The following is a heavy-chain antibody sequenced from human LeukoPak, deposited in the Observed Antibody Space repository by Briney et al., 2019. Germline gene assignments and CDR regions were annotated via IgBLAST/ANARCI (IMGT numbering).Heavy chain of an antibody. CDR2: IWYDGSNK. CDR3: ARAQADYLGNYFDY. CDR1: GFTFSTYG. J-gene: IGHJ4*02. V-gene: IGHV3-33*01. Sequence: PGGSLGLSCAASGFTFSTYGFHWVRQAPGKGLEWVAVIWYDGSNKYYADSVKGRFTISRDNSKNTLYLQMNSLRAEDTAVYYCARAQADYLGNYFDYWGQGTLVTVSS. D-gene: IGHD4-17*01.